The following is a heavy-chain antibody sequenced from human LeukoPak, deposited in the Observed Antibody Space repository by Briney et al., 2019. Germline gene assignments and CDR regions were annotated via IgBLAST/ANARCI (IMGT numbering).Heavy chain of an antibody. CDR1: GGSISSSSYY. Sequence: SETLSLTCTVSGGSISSSSYYWGWIRQPPGKGLEWIGSIYYSGSTYYNPSLKSRVTISVDTSKNQFSLKLSSVTAADTAVYYCARDSYSNLDFDYWGQGTLVTVSS. D-gene: IGHD6-13*01. V-gene: IGHV4-39*07. CDR3: ARDSYSNLDFDY. CDR2: IYYSGST. J-gene: IGHJ4*02.